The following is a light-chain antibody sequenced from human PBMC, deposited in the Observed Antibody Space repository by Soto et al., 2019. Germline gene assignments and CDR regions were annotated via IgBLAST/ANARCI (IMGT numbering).Light chain of an antibody. CDR1: QSLVHSDGIAY. V-gene: IGKV2-30*02. CDR2: KVS. CDR3: MQGTHWPII. Sequence: DVVMTQSPLSLPVTLGQPASISCRSNQSLVHSDGIAYFSWFQQRPGRSPRRLIYKVSNRDSGVPARFSGSGSGTDFALKISRVEAADVGVYYCMQGTHWPIIFGQGTRLGIK. J-gene: IGKJ5*01.